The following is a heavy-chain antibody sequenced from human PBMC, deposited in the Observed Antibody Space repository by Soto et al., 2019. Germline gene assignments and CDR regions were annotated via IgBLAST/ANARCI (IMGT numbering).Heavy chain of an antibody. CDR1: GGTFSSYA. CDR3: ARDTGIAAAGGMIYGMDV. Sequence: GASVKVSCKASGGTFSSYAISWVRQAPGQGLEWMGGIIPIFGTANYAQKFQGRVTITADESTSTAYMELSSLRSEDTAVYYCARDTGIAAAGGMIYGMDVCGQRTTVTVSS. D-gene: IGHD6-13*01. V-gene: IGHV1-69*13. J-gene: IGHJ6*02. CDR2: IIPIFGTA.